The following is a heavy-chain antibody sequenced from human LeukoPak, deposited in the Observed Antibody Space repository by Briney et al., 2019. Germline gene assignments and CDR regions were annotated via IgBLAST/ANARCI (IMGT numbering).Heavy chain of an antibody. Sequence: GGSLRLSCAASGFTFSSYGMHWVRQAPGKGLEWVAFIRYDGSNKYYADSVKGRFTISRDNSKNTLYLQMNSLRAEDTAVYYCARDQFRDIVVVPAAIGLFDYWGQGTLVTVSS. CDR1: GFTFSSYG. J-gene: IGHJ4*02. D-gene: IGHD2-2*01. V-gene: IGHV3-30*02. CDR2: IRYDGSNK. CDR3: ARDQFRDIVVVPAAIGLFDY.